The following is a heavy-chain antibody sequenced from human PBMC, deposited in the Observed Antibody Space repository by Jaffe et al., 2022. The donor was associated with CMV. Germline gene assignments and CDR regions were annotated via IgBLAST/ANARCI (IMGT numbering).Heavy chain of an antibody. V-gene: IGHV1-2*04. CDR2: INPNSGGT. D-gene: IGHD3-22*01. Sequence: QVQLVQSGAEVKKPGASVKVSCKASGYTFTGYYMHWVRQAPGQGLEWMGWINPNSGGTNYAQKFQGWVTMTRDTSISTAYMELSRLRSDDTAVYYCARTINSGYYPFDAFDIWGQGTMVTVSS. CDR1: GYTFTGYY. CDR3: ARTINSGYYPFDAFDI. J-gene: IGHJ3*02.